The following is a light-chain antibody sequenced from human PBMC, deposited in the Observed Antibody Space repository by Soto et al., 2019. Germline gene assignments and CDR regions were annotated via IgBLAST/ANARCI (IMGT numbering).Light chain of an antibody. V-gene: IGLV2-14*01. J-gene: IGLJ1*01. CDR2: EVN. CDR1: SSDIGGYHY. CDR3: SSYTSTSTWV. Sequence: QSALTQPASVSGSPGQSITISCTGTSSDIGGYHYVSKFVSWYQQYAGKAPKLMIYEVNNRPSGVSIRFSGSKSGNTASLTISGLQAEDEADYYCSSYTSTSTWVFGSGTKVTVL.